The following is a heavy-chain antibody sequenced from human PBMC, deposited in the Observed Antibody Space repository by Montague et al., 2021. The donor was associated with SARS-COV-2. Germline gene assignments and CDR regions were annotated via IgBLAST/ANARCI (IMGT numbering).Heavy chain of an antibody. J-gene: IGHJ6*02. CDR2: INYSGST. CDR1: GGSISSYY. V-gene: IGHV4-59*01. D-gene: IGHD5-18*01. CDR3: AGISKYSYVIYYYGMDV. Sequence: SETLSLTCTVSGGSISSYYWSWIRQPPGKGLEWIGYINYSGSTNYNPSPKSRVTISVDTSKNKFSLKLSSVTAAVTAVYYCAGISKYSYVIYYYGMDVWGQGTTVTVSS.